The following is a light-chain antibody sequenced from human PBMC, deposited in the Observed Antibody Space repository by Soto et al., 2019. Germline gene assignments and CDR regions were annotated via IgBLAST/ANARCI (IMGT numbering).Light chain of an antibody. V-gene: IGLV3-25*03. Sequence: SYELTQPPSVSVSPGQTARITCSGDALPKQYAYWYHQKPGQAPVLVIYKDNERPSGIPERFSGSSSGTTVTLTISGVQAEDEADYFCQSADSSGVSVVFGGGTQLTVL. CDR3: QSADSSGVSVV. CDR2: KDN. CDR1: ALPKQY. J-gene: IGLJ2*01.